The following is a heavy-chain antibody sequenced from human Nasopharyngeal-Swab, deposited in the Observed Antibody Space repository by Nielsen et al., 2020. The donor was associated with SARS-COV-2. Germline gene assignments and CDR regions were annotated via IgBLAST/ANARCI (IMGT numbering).Heavy chain of an antibody. CDR1: GFTFGTYW. CDR2: IKQDGSEK. Sequence: GESLKISCAASGFTFGTYWMTWVRQAPGKGLEWVANIKQDGSEKYYVDSVKGRFTISRDNAKNSLYLQMNSLRAEDTAVYYCTRTLSASYMDVWGKGTTVTVSS. CDR3: TRTLSASYMDV. V-gene: IGHV3-7*01. J-gene: IGHJ6*03.